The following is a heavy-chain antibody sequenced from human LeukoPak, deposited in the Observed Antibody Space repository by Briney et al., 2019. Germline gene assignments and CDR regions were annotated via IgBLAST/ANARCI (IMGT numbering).Heavy chain of an antibody. J-gene: IGHJ4*02. V-gene: IGHV4-59*01. Sequence: SETLCLTCTVSGGSISSYYWSWIRQPPGKGLEWIGYIYYSVSTNYNPSLKSRVTISVDTSKNQFSLKLSSVTAADTAVYYCARALIGSGSPLDYWGQGTLVTVSS. CDR1: GGSISSYY. CDR3: ARALIGSGSPLDY. D-gene: IGHD3-10*01. CDR2: IYYSVST.